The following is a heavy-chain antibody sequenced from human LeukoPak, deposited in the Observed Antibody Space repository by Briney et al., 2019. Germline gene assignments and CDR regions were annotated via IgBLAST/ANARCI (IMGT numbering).Heavy chain of an antibody. CDR3: ARLGFGPYEWELPFDY. V-gene: IGHV1-18*01. Sequence: GASVKVSCKASGYTFTSYGISWVRQAPGQGLEWMGWISAYNGNTNYAQKLQGRVTMTTDTSTSTAYMELRSLRSDDTAVYYCARLGFGPYEWELPFDYWGQGTLVTVSS. CDR2: ISAYNGNT. D-gene: IGHD1-26*01. CDR1: GYTFTSYG. J-gene: IGHJ4*02.